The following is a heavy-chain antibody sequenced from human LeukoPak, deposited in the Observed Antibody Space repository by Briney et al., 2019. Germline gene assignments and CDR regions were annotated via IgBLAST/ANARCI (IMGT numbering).Heavy chain of an antibody. CDR1: GYTFTDYY. D-gene: IGHD6-6*01. J-gene: IGHJ4*02. Sequence: ASVKVSCKASGYTFTDYYMHWVRQAPGQGLEWMGWINPNSGGTNYAQKFQGRVTMTRDTSISTVYMEMSRLTSDDTAVYYCARESVPAVAARRGLNYWGQGTLVTVSS. V-gene: IGHV1-2*02. CDR3: ARESVPAVAARRGLNY. CDR2: INPNSGGT.